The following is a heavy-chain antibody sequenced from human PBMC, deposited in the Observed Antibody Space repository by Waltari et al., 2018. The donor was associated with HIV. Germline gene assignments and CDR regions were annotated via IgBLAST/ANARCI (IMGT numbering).Heavy chain of an antibody. D-gene: IGHD3-22*01. CDR3: ARDGKSSYYYDSSPNWFDP. Sequence: QVQLQESGPGLVQPSPTLSLPCTVSGGSISSGGYYWSCIRQHPGKGLEWIGFIYYSGRTYYNPSLKRRVTISVDTSKNQFSLKLSSVTAADTAVYYCARDGKSSYYYDSSPNWFDPWGQGTLVAVSS. V-gene: IGHV4-31*03. CDR2: IYYSGRT. CDR1: GGSISSGGYY. J-gene: IGHJ5*02.